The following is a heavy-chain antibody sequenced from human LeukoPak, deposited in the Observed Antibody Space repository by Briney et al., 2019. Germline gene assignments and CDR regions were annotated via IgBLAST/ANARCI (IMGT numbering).Heavy chain of an antibody. Sequence: GGSLRLSCAASGFTFSSYAMSWVRQAPWKGLEWVSAISGSCCSTYYADSVKGRFTISRDNSKNTLYLQMNSLRAEATAVYYCLTHGYSYANEGAGDYWGQGTLVTVSS. CDR1: GFTFSSYA. CDR2: ISGSCCST. J-gene: IGHJ4*02. CDR3: LTHGYSYANEGAGDY. V-gene: IGHV3-23*01. D-gene: IGHD5-18*01.